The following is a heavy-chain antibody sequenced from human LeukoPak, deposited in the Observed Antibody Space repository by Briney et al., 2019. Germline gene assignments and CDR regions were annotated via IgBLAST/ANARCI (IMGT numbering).Heavy chain of an antibody. D-gene: IGHD5-18*01. CDR2: IYYSGST. CDR1: GGSISSSSYY. J-gene: IGHJ6*02. V-gene: IGHV4-39*01. CDR3: ACRYSYGYRPYYYYGMDV. Sequence: SETLSLTCTVSGGSISSSSYYWGWIRQPPGKGLEWIGSIYYSGSTYYNPSLKSRVTISVGTSKNQFSLKLSSVTAADTAVYYCACRYSYGYRPYYYYGMDVWGQGTTVTVSS.